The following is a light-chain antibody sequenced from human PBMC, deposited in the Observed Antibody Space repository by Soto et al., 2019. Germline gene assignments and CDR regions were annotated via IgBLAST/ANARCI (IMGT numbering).Light chain of an antibody. Sequence: EIVLPQYPGTLSLSPGERATLSCRAIQSVTSRYLAWYQQKPGQAPRLLIYGASTRATDVPDRFSGSGSGADFTLSISRLEPEDFAVYYCQQYGSSPPRTFGQGTKVDI. CDR1: QSVTSRY. CDR3: QQYGSSPPRT. J-gene: IGKJ1*01. CDR2: GAS. V-gene: IGKV3-20*01.